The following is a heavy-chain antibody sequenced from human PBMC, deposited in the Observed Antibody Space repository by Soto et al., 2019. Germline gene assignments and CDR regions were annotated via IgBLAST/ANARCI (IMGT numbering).Heavy chain of an antibody. CDR2: IYNNGNT. Sequence: SETLSLTCNVSGGSVSSVKYFWSWIRQPTGKGLELIAYIYNNGNTNYNPSLKSRATISVDTSKNQCSLKLTSVTAADSAVYFCARTVMPVGNLAAFDHWGQGVLVTVSS. CDR3: ARTVMPVGNLAAFDH. D-gene: IGHD7-27*01. CDR1: GGSVSSVKYF. V-gene: IGHV4-61*01. J-gene: IGHJ4*02.